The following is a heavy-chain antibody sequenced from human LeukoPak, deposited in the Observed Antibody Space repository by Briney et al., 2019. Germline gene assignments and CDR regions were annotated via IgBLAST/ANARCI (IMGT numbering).Heavy chain of an antibody. Sequence: SETLSLTCTVSGGSISSSSYYWGWIRQPPGEGLEWIGSIYYSGSTHYNPSLKSRVSISVDTSKNQFSPKLSSVTAADTAVYYCARNATVTTLKRAYNWFDPWGQGTLVTVSS. CDR3: ARNATVTTLKRAYNWFDP. CDR1: GGSISSSSYY. CDR2: IYYSGST. J-gene: IGHJ5*02. D-gene: IGHD4-17*01. V-gene: IGHV4-39*01.